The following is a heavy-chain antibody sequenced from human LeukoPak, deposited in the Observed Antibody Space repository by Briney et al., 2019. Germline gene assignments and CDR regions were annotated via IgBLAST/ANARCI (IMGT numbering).Heavy chain of an antibody. D-gene: IGHD2-2*01. CDR1: GYTLTELS. CDR2: VDPEDGET. CDR3: AREGNIVVVPAAPLDY. J-gene: IGHJ4*02. Sequence: ASVKVSCKVSGYTLTELSMHWVRQAPGKGLEWRGGVDPEDGETIYAQKFQGRVTMTEDTSTDTAYMELSSLRSDDTAVYYCAREGNIVVVPAAPLDYWGQGTLVTVSS. V-gene: IGHV1-24*01.